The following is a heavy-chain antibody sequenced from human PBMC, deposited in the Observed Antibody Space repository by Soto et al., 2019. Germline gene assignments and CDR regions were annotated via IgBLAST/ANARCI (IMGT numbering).Heavy chain of an antibody. CDR1: GYTFTKFH. J-gene: IGHJ4*02. CDR2: IDPSGGVT. D-gene: IGHD3-16*01. Sequence: QVQLIQFGAEVKKPGASVKVSCRASGYTFTKFHIHWVRQAPGQGLEWMGMIDPSGGVTRDAQRSQGRLTMTSDTSTSSVYMEMRGLTSEDTAEYYCARDLIGHDNYETIGYYFDHWGPGTLVTFSS. V-gene: IGHV1-46*01. CDR3: ARDLIGHDNYETIGYYFDH.